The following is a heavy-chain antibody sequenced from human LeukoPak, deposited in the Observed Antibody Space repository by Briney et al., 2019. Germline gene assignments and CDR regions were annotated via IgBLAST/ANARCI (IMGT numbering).Heavy chain of an antibody. CDR1: GGTFSSYA. CDR2: IIPIFGTA. CDR3: ARGQRVVVAVHEP. J-gene: IGHJ5*02. Sequence: SVKVSCKASGGTFSSYAISWVRQAPGQGLEWMGGIIPIFGTANYVQKFQGRVTMTRNTSISTAYMELSSLRSEDTAVYYCARGQRVVVAVHEPWGQGTLVTVSS. D-gene: IGHD2-15*01. V-gene: IGHV1-69*05.